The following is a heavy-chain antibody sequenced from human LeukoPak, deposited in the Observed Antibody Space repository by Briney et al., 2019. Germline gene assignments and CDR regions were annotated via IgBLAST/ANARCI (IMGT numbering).Heavy chain of an antibody. J-gene: IGHJ3*02. CDR3: AKPVGSFWSGYSDAFDI. Sequence: GGSLRLSCAASGFTFSSYGMHWVRQAPGKGLEWVAVISYDGSNKYYADSVKGRFTISRDNSKNTLYLQMNSLRAEDTAVYYCAKPVGSFWSGYSDAFDIWGQGTMVTVSS. CDR2: ISYDGSNK. D-gene: IGHD3-3*01. CDR1: GFTFSSYG. V-gene: IGHV3-30*18.